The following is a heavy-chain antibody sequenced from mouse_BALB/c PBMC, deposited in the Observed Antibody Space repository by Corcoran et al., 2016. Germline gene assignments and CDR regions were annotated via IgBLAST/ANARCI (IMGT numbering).Heavy chain of an antibody. CDR1: GYTFTSYV. V-gene: IGHV1S136*01. Sequence: EVQLQQSGPELVKPGASVKMSCKASGYTFTSYVMHWVKQKPGQGLEWIGYINPYNDGTKYNEKFKGKATLTSDKSSSTAYMELSSLTSEDSAVYYCARNGGYYAMDYWGQGTSVIVSS. CDR3: ARNGGYYAMDY. CDR2: INPYNDGT. J-gene: IGHJ4*01.